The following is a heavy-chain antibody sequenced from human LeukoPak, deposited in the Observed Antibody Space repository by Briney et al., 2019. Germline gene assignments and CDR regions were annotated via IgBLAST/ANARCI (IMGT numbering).Heavy chain of an antibody. Sequence: SETLSLTCTVSGGSISSSSYYWGWIRQPPGKGLEWIGSIYYSGSTYYNPSLKSRVAISVDTSKNQFSLKLSSVTVADTAVYYCARLTEFGEDYWGQGTLVTVSS. CDR1: GGSISSSSYY. CDR3: ARLTEFGEDY. J-gene: IGHJ4*02. D-gene: IGHD3-10*02. CDR2: IYYSGST. V-gene: IGHV4-39*01.